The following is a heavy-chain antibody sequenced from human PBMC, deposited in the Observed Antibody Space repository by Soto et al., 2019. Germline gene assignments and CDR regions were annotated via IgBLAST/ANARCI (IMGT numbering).Heavy chain of an antibody. D-gene: IGHD2-2*01. CDR2: ISNSGST. V-gene: IGHV3-23*01. Sequence: EVQLLESGGGLVQPGGSLRLSCAASGFTFRNCAMNWVRQAPGKGLEWVSTISNSGSTYYADSVKGRFTISRDISKNTLYLEMNSLRAHGTDVYYCAKDREGYCSGTSWLYYFDYWGQGTLVTVSS. CDR3: AKDREGYCSGTSWLYYFDY. CDR1: GFTFRNCA. J-gene: IGHJ4*02.